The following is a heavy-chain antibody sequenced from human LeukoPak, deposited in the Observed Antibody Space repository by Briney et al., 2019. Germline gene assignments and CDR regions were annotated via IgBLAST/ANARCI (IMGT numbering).Heavy chain of an antibody. CDR3: ARGRGGSSSWEYFDY. D-gene: IGHD6-13*01. CDR2: ISAYNGNT. Sequence: GESLKVSCKASGYTFTSYGISWVRQAPGQGLEWMGWISAYNGNTNYAQKLQGRVTMTTDTSTSTAYMELRSLRSDDTAVYYCARGRGGSSSWEYFDYWGQGTLVTVSS. J-gene: IGHJ4*02. V-gene: IGHV1-18*01. CDR1: GYTFTSYG.